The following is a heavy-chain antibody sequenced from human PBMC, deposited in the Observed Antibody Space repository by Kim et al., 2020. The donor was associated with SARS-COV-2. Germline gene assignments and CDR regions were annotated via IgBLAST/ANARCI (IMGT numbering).Heavy chain of an antibody. Sequence: GGSLRLSCAASGFTFSSYGMNWVRQAPGKGLEWVAVIWYDGSNKYYADSAKGRFTISRDNAKTTQNLQMNSLRAEHAAVYYCASLNLGWNTVTTGASFDYWGPRTLVTASS. V-gene: IGHV3-33*01. D-gene: IGHD4-4*01. CDR1: GFTFSSYG. CDR3: ASLNLGWNTVTTGASFDY. J-gene: IGHJ4*02. CDR2: IWYDGSNK.